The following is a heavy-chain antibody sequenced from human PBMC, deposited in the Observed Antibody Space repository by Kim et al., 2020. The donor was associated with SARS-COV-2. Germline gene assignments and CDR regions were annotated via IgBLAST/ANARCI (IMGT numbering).Heavy chain of an antibody. CDR3: ARLNYYDSSGYYEFDY. Sequence: SETLSLTCTVSGGSISSSSYYWGWIRQPPGKGLEWIGSIYYSGSTYYNPSLKSRVTISVDTSKNQFSLKLSSVTAADTSVYYCARLNYYDSSGYYEFDY. V-gene: IGHV4-39*01. CDR1: GGSISSSSYY. D-gene: IGHD3-22*01. J-gene: IGHJ4*01. CDR2: IYYSGST.